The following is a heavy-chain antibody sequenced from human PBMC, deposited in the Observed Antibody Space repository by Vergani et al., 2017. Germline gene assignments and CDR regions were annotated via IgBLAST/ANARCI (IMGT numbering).Heavy chain of an antibody. CDR3: ASDTHSGKRADR. CDR1: FDSIRNLY. CDR2: IHYSENT. Sequence: QVQLQESGPGLVKSSETLSLTCSVSFDSIRNLYFNWIRQPPGKGLEWIGSIHYSENTNYNPSLKTRVTISVDTSKNQFSLTLTSVTAADTAVYYCASDTHSGKRADRWGQGILVTVTS. V-gene: IGHV4-59*11. J-gene: IGHJ5*02. D-gene: IGHD6-19*01.